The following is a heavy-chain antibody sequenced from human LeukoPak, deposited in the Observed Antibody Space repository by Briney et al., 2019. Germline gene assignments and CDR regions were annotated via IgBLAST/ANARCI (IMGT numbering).Heavy chain of an antibody. D-gene: IGHD1-26*01. Sequence: ASVKVSCKVSGFTLTELSMHWVRQAPGQGLEWMGGFDPEDGERIYAQKFQGRVTMTEDTSTDTAYMELSSLRSEDTAVYYCAREPSGSYRGGYFDYWGQGTLVTVSS. J-gene: IGHJ4*02. CDR3: AREPSGSYRGGYFDY. CDR2: FDPEDGER. V-gene: IGHV1-24*01. CDR1: GFTLTELS.